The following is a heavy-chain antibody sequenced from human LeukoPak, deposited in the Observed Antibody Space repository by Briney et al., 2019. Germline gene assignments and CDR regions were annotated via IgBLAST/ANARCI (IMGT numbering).Heavy chain of an antibody. CDR3: ARGLLHDYGDYVADAFDI. D-gene: IGHD4-17*01. Sequence: SETLSLTCAVYGGSFSGYYWSWIRQPPGKGLEWIGYIYYSGSTYYNPSLKSRVTISVDTSKNQFSLKLSSVTAADTAVYYCARGLLHDYGDYVADAFDIWGQGTMVTVSS. V-gene: IGHV4-30-4*08. CDR2: IYYSGST. J-gene: IGHJ3*02. CDR1: GGSFSGYY.